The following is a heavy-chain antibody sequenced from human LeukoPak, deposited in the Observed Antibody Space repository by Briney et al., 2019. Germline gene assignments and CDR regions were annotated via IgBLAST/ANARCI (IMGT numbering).Heavy chain of an antibody. CDR3: AKDLYGSGTYYGMDV. J-gene: IGHJ6*02. Sequence: GGSLRLSCAASGFTFSNAWMSWVRQAPGKGLEWVGRIKSKTDGGTTDYAAPVKGRFTISRDNAKNSLYLQMNSLRAEDTALYCCAKDLYGSGTYYGMDVWGQGTTVTVSS. CDR2: IKSKTDGGTT. V-gene: IGHV3-15*05. CDR1: GFTFSNAW. D-gene: IGHD3-10*01.